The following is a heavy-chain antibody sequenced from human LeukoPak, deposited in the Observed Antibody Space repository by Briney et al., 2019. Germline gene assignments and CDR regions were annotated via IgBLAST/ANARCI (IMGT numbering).Heavy chain of an antibody. CDR1: GFTFNAYS. CDR3: ARGSNYYDSSGYPY. D-gene: IGHD3-22*01. V-gene: IGHV3-30*03. J-gene: IGHJ4*02. CDR2: ISYDGSNK. Sequence: SGGSLRLSCAASGFTFNAYSMNWVRQAPGKGLEWVAVISYDGSNKYYGDSVKGRFTISRDNSKNTLYLQMNSLRAEDTAVYYCARGSNYYDSSGYPYWGQGTLVTVSS.